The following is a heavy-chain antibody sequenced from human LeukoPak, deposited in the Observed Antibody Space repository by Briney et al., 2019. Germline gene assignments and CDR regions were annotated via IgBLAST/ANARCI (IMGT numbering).Heavy chain of an antibody. D-gene: IGHD6-13*01. Sequence: GGSLRLSCAASGFTFSSYAMSWVRQAPGKGLEWVSAISGSGGSTYYADSVKGRFTISRDNSKNTPYLQMNGLRAEDTAVYYCAKSRRYSSSWYRGDYYYGMDVWGQGTTVTVSS. V-gene: IGHV3-23*01. CDR1: GFTFSSYA. J-gene: IGHJ6*02. CDR2: ISGSGGST. CDR3: AKSRRYSSSWYRGDYYYGMDV.